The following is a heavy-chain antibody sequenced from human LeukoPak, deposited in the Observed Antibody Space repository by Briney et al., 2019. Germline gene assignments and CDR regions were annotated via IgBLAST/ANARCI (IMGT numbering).Heavy chain of an antibody. CDR3: AKAIGGIYDSSGYFDY. Sequence: PGGSLRLSCAASGFTFSSYWMSWVRQAPGKGLEWVANIKQDGSEKYYVDSVKGRFTISRDNAKNSLYLQMNSMRAEDTALYYYAKAIGGIYDSSGYFDYWGQGTLVTVSS. CDR2: IKQDGSEK. CDR1: GFTFSSYW. J-gene: IGHJ4*02. D-gene: IGHD3-22*01. V-gene: IGHV3-7*03.